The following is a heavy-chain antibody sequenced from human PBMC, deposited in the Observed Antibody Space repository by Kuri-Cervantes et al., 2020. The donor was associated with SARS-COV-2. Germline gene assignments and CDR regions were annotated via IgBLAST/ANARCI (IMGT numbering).Heavy chain of an antibody. CDR3: ARRNNGYILY. Sequence: ASVKVSCKVSGYTLTELSMHWVRQAPGQGLEWMGWINAYNGNTNYAQKLQGRVTMTKDTSTTTAYMELRSLRSDDTAVYYCARRNNGYILYWGQGTLVTVSS. CDR1: GYTLTELS. D-gene: IGHD2-8*01. J-gene: IGHJ4*02. V-gene: IGHV1-18*01. CDR2: INAYNGNT.